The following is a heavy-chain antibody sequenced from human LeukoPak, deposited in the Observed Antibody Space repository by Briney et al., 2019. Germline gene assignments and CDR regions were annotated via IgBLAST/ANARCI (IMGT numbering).Heavy chain of an antibody. Sequence: ASVKVSCKASGGSFSSYAISWVRQAPGQGLEWMGGIIPIFGTANYAQKFQGRVTMTTDTSTSTAYMELRSLRSDDTAVYYCARDSASGPALNYWGQGTLVTVSS. V-gene: IGHV1-69*05. CDR3: ARDSASGPALNY. CDR2: IIPIFGTA. CDR1: GGSFSSYA. J-gene: IGHJ4*02. D-gene: IGHD3-3*01.